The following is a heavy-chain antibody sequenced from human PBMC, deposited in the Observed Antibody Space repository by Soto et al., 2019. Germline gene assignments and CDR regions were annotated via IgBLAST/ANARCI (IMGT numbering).Heavy chain of an antibody. J-gene: IGHJ4*02. V-gene: IGHV3-30*03. Sequence: QVQLVESGGGVVQPGRSLRLSCAASGFTFSSYGMHWVRQAPGKGLEWVAVISYDGSNTDYAASVTGRFTISRDNSKNTRELQMNSLRAEDTAVYFGAEAQQRPPKGYGGQGTLVTVSS. D-gene: IGHD6-25*01. CDR1: GFTFSSYG. CDR2: ISYDGSNT. CDR3: AEAQQRPPKGY.